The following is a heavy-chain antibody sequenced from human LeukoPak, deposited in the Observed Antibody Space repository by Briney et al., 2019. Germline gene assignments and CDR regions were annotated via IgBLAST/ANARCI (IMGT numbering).Heavy chain of an antibody. CDR2: IYYSGST. J-gene: IGHJ4*02. CDR1: GGSISSYY. Sequence: PSETLSPTCTVSGGSISSYYWSWIRQPPGKGLEWIGYIYYSGSTNYNPSLKSRVTISVDTSKNQFSLKLSSVTAADTAVYYCARVGYYDSSGYLYYFDYWGQGTLVTVSS. CDR3: ARVGYYDSSGYLYYFDY. D-gene: IGHD3-22*01. V-gene: IGHV4-59*01.